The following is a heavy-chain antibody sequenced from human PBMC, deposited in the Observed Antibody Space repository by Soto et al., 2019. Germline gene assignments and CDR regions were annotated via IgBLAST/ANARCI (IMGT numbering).Heavy chain of an antibody. CDR2: ISYDGSNK. V-gene: IGHV3-30*18. J-gene: IGHJ6*02. CDR1: GFTFSSYG. D-gene: IGHD6-19*01. CDR3: AKDLIDGIAVAGELDYYSGMDV. Sequence: PGGSLRLSCAASGFTFSSYGMHWVRQAPGKGLEWVAVISYDGSNKYYADSVKGRFTISRDNSKNTLYLQMNSLRAEDTAVYYCAKDLIDGIAVAGELDYYSGMDVWGQGTTVTVSS.